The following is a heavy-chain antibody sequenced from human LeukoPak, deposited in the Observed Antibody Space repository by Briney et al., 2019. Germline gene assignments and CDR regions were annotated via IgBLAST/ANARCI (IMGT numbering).Heavy chain of an antibody. CDR3: ARDAKWSSGSYYYGY. Sequence: ASVKVSCKASGYTFTSYVISWVRQAPGQGLEWMGWISAYNGNTNYAQKLQGRVTMTTDTSTSTAYMELRSLRSEDTDVYFCARDAKWSSGSYYYGYWGQGTLVTVSS. J-gene: IGHJ4*02. D-gene: IGHD3-10*01. V-gene: IGHV1-18*04. CDR1: GYTFTSYV. CDR2: ISAYNGNT.